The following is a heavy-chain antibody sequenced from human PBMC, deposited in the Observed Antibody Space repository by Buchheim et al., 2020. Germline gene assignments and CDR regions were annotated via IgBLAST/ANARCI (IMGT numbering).Heavy chain of an antibody. V-gene: IGHV4-34*01. CDR2: IDQSGST. Sequence: QAQLRQWGAGLLKPSETLSLTCAVYGGSFGGYHWSWIRQPPGKGLEWIGEIDQSGSTKYNPSLKSRVTISVDTAKNQFSLKLTSVTAADTAVYYCARVYDFWRGGFAPWGQGT. CDR1: GGSFGGYH. J-gene: IGHJ5*02. CDR3: ARVYDFWRGGFAP. D-gene: IGHD3-3*01.